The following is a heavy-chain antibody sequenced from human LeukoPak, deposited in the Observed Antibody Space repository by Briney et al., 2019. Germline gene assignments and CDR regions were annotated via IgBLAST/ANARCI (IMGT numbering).Heavy chain of an antibody. Sequence: PSETLSLTCTVSGGSISSYYWSWIRQPAGEGLEWIGRIYTSGSTNYNPSLKSRVTMSVDTSKNQFSLKLSPVTAADTAVYYCAREWDTAMAFDYWGQGTLVTVSS. V-gene: IGHV4-4*07. CDR1: GGSISSYY. CDR3: AREWDTAMAFDY. J-gene: IGHJ4*02. CDR2: IYTSGST. D-gene: IGHD5-18*01.